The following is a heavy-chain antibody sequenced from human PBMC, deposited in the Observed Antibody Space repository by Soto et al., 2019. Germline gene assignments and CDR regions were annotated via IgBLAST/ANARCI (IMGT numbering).Heavy chain of an antibody. J-gene: IGHJ6*02. CDR1: YDSITTYY. CDR2: FYYSGGT. D-gene: IGHD2-21*01. Sequence: SQTLSVTWSVSYDSITTYYWNWIRQPPGKGLEWTGYFYYSGGTNYNPSLKSRITISADTSKNQIFLKLSSVTAADTAVYYCARHLFSEVWGQGTTVTVSS. V-gene: IGHV4-59*08. CDR3: ARHLFSEV.